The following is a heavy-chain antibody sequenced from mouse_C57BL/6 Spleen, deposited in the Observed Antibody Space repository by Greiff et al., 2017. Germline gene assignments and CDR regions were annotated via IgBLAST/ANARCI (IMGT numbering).Heavy chain of an antibody. CDR3: ARRDYYYGSRDWYFDV. CDR2: IYPGDGDT. CDR1: GYAFSSYW. J-gene: IGHJ1*03. D-gene: IGHD1-1*01. Sequence: QVQLQQSGAELVKPGASVKISCKASGYAFSSYWMNWVKQRPGKGLEWIGQIYPGDGDTNYNGKFKGKATLTADKSSSTAYMQLSSLTSEDSAVYFCARRDYYYGSRDWYFDVWGTGTTVTVSS. V-gene: IGHV1-80*01.